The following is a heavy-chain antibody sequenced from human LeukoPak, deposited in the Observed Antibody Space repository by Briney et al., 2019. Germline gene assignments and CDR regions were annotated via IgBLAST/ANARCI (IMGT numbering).Heavy chain of an antibody. D-gene: IGHD3-9*01. CDR3: TRGASIRHSDWLLGGYFDY. Sequence: ASVKVSCKASGYTFTGYYLHWVRQAPGQGLEWMGWINPNSGGTNYVQKFQGRVTMTRDTSVSTAYMELSRLRSDDTAVYYCTRGASIRHSDWLLGGYFDYWGQGTLATVSS. CDR2: INPNSGGT. J-gene: IGHJ4*02. CDR1: GYTFTGYY. V-gene: IGHV1-2*02.